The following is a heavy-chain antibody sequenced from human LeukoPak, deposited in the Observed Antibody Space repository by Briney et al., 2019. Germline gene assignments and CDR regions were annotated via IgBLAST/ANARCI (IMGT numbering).Heavy chain of an antibody. Sequence: PGGSLRLSCAASGFTFSSYWMKWVRQAPGKGLEWVANIKHNGDELNYVDSVEDRFTISRDNAKNSLYLHMTGLRAEDTAVYYCARELRTFDSWGQGTLVTVSS. J-gene: IGHJ4*02. CDR3: ARELRTFDS. CDR1: GFTFSSYW. D-gene: IGHD3-16*01. CDR2: IKHNGDEL. V-gene: IGHV3-7*01.